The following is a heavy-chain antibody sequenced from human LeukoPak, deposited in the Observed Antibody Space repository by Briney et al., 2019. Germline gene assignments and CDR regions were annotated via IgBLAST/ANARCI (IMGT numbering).Heavy chain of an antibody. Sequence: PSETLSLTYTVSNYSISSGYYWGWIRQPPGKGLEWIGSIDHSGSTYYNPSLKSRVTISVDTSKNQFSLKLTSVTAADTAAYYCARGGKWLYYFDYWGQGTLVTVSS. CDR2: IDHSGST. J-gene: IGHJ4*02. D-gene: IGHD6-19*01. CDR3: ARGGKWLYYFDY. V-gene: IGHV4-38-2*02. CDR1: NYSISSGYY.